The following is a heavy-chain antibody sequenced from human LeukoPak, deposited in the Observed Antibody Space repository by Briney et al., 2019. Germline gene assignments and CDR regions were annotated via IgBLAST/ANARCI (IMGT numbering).Heavy chain of an antibody. V-gene: IGHV4-31*03. D-gene: IGHD6-13*01. CDR3: ASLGLYSSSRADY. CDR1: GGSISSGGYY. CDR2: IYYSGST. Sequence: SETLSLTCTVPGGSISSGGYYWSWIRQHPGKGLEWIGYIYYSGSTYYNSSLKSRVTISVDTSKNQFSLKLSSVTAADTAVYYCASLGLYSSSRADYWGQGTLVTVSS. J-gene: IGHJ4*02.